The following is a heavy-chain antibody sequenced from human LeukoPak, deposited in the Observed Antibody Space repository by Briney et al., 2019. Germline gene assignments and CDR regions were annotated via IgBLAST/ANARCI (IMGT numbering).Heavy chain of an antibody. V-gene: IGHV4-59*08. CDR3: ARHGGQSSGYYY. CDR1: GGSISSYY. D-gene: IGHD3-22*01. Sequence: SETLSLTCTVSGGSISSYYWSWIRQPPGKGLEWIGYIFYSGSTNYNPSLKSRVTISVDTSKNQFSLKLSSMTAADTAVYYCARHGGQSSGYYYWGQGNLVTVSS. J-gene: IGHJ4*02. CDR2: IFYSGST.